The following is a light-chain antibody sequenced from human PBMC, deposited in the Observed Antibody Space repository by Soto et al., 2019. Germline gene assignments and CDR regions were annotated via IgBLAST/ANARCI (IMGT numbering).Light chain of an antibody. CDR1: QSISSY. V-gene: IGKV1-39*01. Sequence: DIQMTQSPSSLSASVGDRVTITCRASQSISSYLNWYQQKPGKAPKLLIYAASSLQSGVPSRFSGSGYGTDFTLTISSLQPEDFATYYCQQSYSTPQNTFGQGTKLEIK. J-gene: IGKJ2*01. CDR3: QQSYSTPQNT. CDR2: AAS.